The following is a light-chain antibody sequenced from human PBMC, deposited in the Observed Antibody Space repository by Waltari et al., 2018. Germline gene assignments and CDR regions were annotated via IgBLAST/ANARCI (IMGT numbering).Light chain of an antibody. V-gene: IGLV1-51*01. J-gene: IGLJ2*01. Sequence: QSVLTQPPSVSAAPGQRVTISCSGRRSNIGNNYVSWYQQLPGTVPKLLIFDNTQRPSGIPDRFSGSKSGTSATLDITGLQTGDEADYYCAIWDSSLSIVIFGGGTKLTVL. CDR3: AIWDSSLSIVI. CDR1: RSNIGNNY. CDR2: DNT.